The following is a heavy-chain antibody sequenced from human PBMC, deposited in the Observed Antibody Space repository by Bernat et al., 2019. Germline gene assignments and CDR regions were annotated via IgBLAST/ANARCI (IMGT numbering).Heavy chain of an antibody. J-gene: IGHJ4*02. D-gene: IGHD6-13*01. CDR1: VGSISSSNW. Sequence: QVQLQESGPGLVKPSGTLSLTCAVSVGSISSSNWWSWVRQPPGKGLEGIGEIYHSGRTNYNPSLKIRVTISEDKSKNQSALKLSSVTAADTAVYYCARASPSSWAHYFDYWGQGTLVTVSS. V-gene: IGHV4-4*02. CDR2: IYHSGRT. CDR3: ARASPSSWAHYFDY.